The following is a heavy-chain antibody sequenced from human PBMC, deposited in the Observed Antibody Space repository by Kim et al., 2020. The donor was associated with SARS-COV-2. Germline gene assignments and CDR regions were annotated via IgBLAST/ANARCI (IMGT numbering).Heavy chain of an antibody. Sequence: SETLSLTCTVSGGFISSYYWSWIRHPPGEGLEWIGYIYYSGSTNYNPSLKRRVTISVATSKTQFSLTLSSVTAADTAASYYARSFRSGWY. J-gene: IGHJ2*01. D-gene: IGHD6-19*01. V-gene: IGHV4-59*08. CDR1: GGFISSYY. CDR2: IYYSGST. CDR3: ARSFRSGWY.